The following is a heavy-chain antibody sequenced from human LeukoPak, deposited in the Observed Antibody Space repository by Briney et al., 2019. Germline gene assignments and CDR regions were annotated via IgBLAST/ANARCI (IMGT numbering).Heavy chain of an antibody. CDR3: ARAPIFQNYYDSSGPLLDI. CDR1: GGSISSSSHY. J-gene: IGHJ3*02. V-gene: IGHV4-39*01. D-gene: IGHD3-22*01. CDR2: IYYSGST. Sequence: PSETLSLTCTVSGGSISSSSHYWGWIRQPPGKGLEWVGSIYYSGSTYYNPPLKSRVTISVDTSKNQFSLKLSSVTAADTAVYYCARAPIFQNYYDSSGPLLDIWGQGTMVTVSS.